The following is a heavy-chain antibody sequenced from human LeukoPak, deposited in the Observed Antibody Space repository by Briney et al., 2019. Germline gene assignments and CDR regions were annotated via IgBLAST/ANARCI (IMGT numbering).Heavy chain of an antibody. V-gene: IGHV3-48*01. D-gene: IGHD3-10*01. Sequence: GGSLRLSCAASGFTFSSYSMNWVRQAPGKGLEWVSYISSSSTIYYADSVKGRFTISRDNAKNSLYLQMNSLRAEDTAVYYCARKMVRGVMSSIDYWGQGTLVTVSS. J-gene: IGHJ4*02. CDR2: ISSSSTI. CDR3: ARKMVRGVMSSIDY. CDR1: GFTFSSYS.